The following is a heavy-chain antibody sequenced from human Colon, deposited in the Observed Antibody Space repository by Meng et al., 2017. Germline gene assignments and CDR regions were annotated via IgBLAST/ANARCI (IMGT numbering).Heavy chain of an antibody. CDR1: SGSISSSNW. CDR3: VRQGMTSYSWGY. CDR2: ISQSGTT. V-gene: IGHV4-4*02. Sequence: QVQLPESGPGLVKPSGTLSLTWAVSSGSISSSNWWSWVRQPPGKGLEWIGEISQSGTTYYNPSLKSRVTITGDWSKNQFSLNLNSVTAADTALYYCVRQGMTSYSWGYWGQGTLVTVSS. D-gene: IGHD3-9*01. J-gene: IGHJ4*02.